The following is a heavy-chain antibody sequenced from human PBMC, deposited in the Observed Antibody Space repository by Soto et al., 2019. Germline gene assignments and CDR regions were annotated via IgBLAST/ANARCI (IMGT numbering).Heavy chain of an antibody. J-gene: IGHJ4*02. CDR2: INSDGSST. D-gene: IGHD6-19*01. Sequence: GGSLRLSCAASGFTFSSYAMSWVRQAPGKGLVWVSRINSDGSSTGYADSVKGRFTISRDNAKNTLYLQMNSLRAEDTAVYYCARDFHPPGWCFDYWGQGTLVTVSS. CDR3: ARDFHPPGWCFDY. CDR1: GFTFSSYA. V-gene: IGHV3-74*01.